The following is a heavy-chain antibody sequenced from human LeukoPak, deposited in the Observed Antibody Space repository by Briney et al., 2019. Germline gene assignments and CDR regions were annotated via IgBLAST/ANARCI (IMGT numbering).Heavy chain of an antibody. CDR1: GGSISSSSYY. V-gene: IGHV4-61*01. Sequence: SGTLSLTCTVSGGSISSSSYYWGWIRQPPGKGLEWIGYIFYTGTTNYNFSLKSRLTKSVDTSKNQFSLKLSSVTAADTAVYYCARDRSGNSGSYSDWGQGTLVTVSS. J-gene: IGHJ4*02. CDR2: IFYTGTT. D-gene: IGHD1-26*01. CDR3: ARDRSGNSGSYSD.